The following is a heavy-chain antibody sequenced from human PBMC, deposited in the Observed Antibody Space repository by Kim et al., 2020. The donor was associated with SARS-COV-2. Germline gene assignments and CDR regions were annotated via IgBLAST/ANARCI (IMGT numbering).Heavy chain of an antibody. J-gene: IGHJ6*02. D-gene: IGHD2-8*01. Sequence: ADSVKGRFTISRDNSKNMLYLQINSLRVEDTAIYYCARVMGRFYYYALDVWGQGTTVTVSS. V-gene: IGHV3-23*01. CDR3: ARVMGRFYYYALDV.